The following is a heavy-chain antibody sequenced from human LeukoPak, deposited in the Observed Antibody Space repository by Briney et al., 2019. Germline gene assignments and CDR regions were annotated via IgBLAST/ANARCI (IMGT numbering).Heavy chain of an antibody. CDR2: IWYDGSNK. V-gene: IGHV3-33*01. CDR1: GFTFSSYD. D-gene: IGHD5-24*01. Sequence: PGGSLRLSCAASGFTFSSYDMHWVRQAPGKGLDWVAFIWYDGSNKYHTDSVKGRFTISRDNSKNTLYLQMNSLRAEDTAVYYCARIRRDGYNSDYWGQGTLVTVSS. J-gene: IGHJ4*02. CDR3: ARIRRDGYNSDY.